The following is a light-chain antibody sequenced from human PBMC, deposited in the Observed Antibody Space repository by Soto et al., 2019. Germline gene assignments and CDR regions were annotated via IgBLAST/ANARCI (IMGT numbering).Light chain of an antibody. CDR1: QSINTY. Sequence: DIQMTQSPSSLSASVGDRVTITCRASQSINTYLNWYQQTPGKAPKLLIYGTSTLQSGVPSRFSGSGSGTEFTLTISSLQPEDFDTYYCQQSYSTLLSFGGGTKVEIK. CDR3: QQSYSTLLS. CDR2: GTS. V-gene: IGKV1-39*01. J-gene: IGKJ4*01.